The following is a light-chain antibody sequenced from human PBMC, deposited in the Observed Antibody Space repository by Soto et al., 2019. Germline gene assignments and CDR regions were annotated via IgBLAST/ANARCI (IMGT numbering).Light chain of an antibody. V-gene: IGLV2-14*03. J-gene: IGLJ1*01. CDR3: SSYTTSNTRQIV. CDR2: DVS. CDR1: SSDVGGYNY. Sequence: QSVLTQPASVSGSPGQSITISCTGTSSDVGGYNYVSWYQHHPGKAPKLIIYDVSNRPSGVSIRFSGSKSDNTASLTISGLQPEDEADYHCSSYTTSNTRQIVFVTGTKV.